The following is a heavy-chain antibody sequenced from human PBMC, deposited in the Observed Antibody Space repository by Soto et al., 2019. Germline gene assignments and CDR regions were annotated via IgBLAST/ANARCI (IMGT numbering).Heavy chain of an antibody. Sequence: QITLKESGPTLAKPTQTLTLTCTFSGFSLNTRGVGVGWIRQPPGKALEWVALIYWDDDKRYSPSLMSRLTITKDTSKNQVVLTMTNIDPVDTATYYCAHRRRYDILTGYSSFDFWGQGTLVTVSS. CDR3: AHRRRYDILTGYSSFDF. V-gene: IGHV2-5*02. J-gene: IGHJ4*02. CDR2: IYWDDDK. CDR1: GFSLNTRGVG. D-gene: IGHD3-9*01.